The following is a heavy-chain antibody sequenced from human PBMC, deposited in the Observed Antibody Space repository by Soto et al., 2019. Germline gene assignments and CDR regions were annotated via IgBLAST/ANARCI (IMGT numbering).Heavy chain of an antibody. CDR1: GYSFTDYH. CDR3: ARGDSTDCSNGVCSFFYNHDMDV. CDR2: INPKSGGT. V-gene: IGHV1-2*04. J-gene: IGHJ6*02. Sequence: ASVKVSCKASGYSFTDYHIHWVRQAPGQGLEWLGRINPKSGGTSTAQKFQGWVTMTTDTSISTASVELTRLTSDDTAIYYCARGDSTDCSNGVCSFFYNHDMDVWGQGTTVTVSS. D-gene: IGHD2-8*01.